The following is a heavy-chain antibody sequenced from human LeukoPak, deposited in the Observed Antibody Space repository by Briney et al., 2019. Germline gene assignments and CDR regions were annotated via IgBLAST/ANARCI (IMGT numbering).Heavy chain of an antibody. CDR2: ISSSSSYI. J-gene: IGHJ1*01. D-gene: IGHD2-15*01. V-gene: IGHV3-21*04. Sequence: GGSLRLSCAASGFTFSSYSMNWVRQAPGKGLEWVSSISSSSSYIYYADSVKGRFTIPRDNSKNTLYMQMNSLRAEDTAVYYCAKAPTPVVAATLFHHWGQGTLVTVS. CDR1: GFTFSSYS. CDR3: AKAPTPVVAATLFHH.